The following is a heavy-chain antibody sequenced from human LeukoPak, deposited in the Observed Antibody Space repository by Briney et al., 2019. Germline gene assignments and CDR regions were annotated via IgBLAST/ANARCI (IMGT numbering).Heavy chain of an antibody. V-gene: IGHV3-21*01. CDR1: GFTFSSYS. D-gene: IGHD3-3*01. CDR3: ARGIPLTIFGPSDLPQADY. J-gene: IGHJ4*02. Sequence: GGSLRLSCAASGFTFSSYSMNWVRQAPGKGLEWVSSISSSSSYIYYADSVKGRFTISRDNAKNSLYLQMNSLRAEDTAVYYCARGIPLTIFGPSDLPQADYWGQGTLVTVSS. CDR2: ISSSSSYI.